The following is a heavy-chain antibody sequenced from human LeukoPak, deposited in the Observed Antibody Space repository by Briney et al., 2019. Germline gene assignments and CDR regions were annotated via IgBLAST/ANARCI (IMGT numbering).Heavy chain of an antibody. CDR2: IQPDGSEQ. J-gene: IGHJ6*03. V-gene: IGHV3-7*01. Sequence: PGGSLRLSCAASGFTFSSNWMSWVRQAPGKGLEWVGNIQPDGSEQYPVDSVKGRFTISRDNARNSLFLQMNSLRVEDTAVYYCARYSEVYYYVDVWGAGTTVIVSS. D-gene: IGHD2-21*01. CDR1: GFTFSSNW. CDR3: ARYSEVYYYVDV.